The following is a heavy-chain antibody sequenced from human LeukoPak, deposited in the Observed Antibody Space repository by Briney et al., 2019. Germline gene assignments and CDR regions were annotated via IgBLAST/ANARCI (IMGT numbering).Heavy chain of an antibody. CDR2: INPNSGGT. J-gene: IGHJ6*02. CDR1: GYTFTSYY. Sequence: GASVKVSCKASGYTFTSYYMHWVRQAPGQGLEWMGWINPNSGGTNYAQKFQGRVTMTRDTSISTAYMELSRLRSDDTAVYYCAREYSGSYYYYGMDVWGQGTTVTVSS. D-gene: IGHD1-26*01. CDR3: AREYSGSYYYYGMDV. V-gene: IGHV1-2*02.